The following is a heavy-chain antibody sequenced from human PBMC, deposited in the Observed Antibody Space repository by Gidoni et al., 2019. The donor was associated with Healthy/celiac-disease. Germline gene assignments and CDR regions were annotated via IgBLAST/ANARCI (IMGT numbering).Heavy chain of an antibody. J-gene: IGHJ4*02. CDR1: GFTLSSYA. V-gene: IGHV3-23*01. CDR2: ISGSGGST. Sequence: EVQLLESGGGLVQHGGSLRLSCAASGFTLSSYAMSWVRQAPGKGLEWVSAISGSGGSTYYADSVKGRFTISRDNSKNTLYLQMNSLRAEDTAVYYCAKDITMIVVVLFDYWGQGTLVTVSS. CDR3: AKDITMIVVVLFDY. D-gene: IGHD3-22*01.